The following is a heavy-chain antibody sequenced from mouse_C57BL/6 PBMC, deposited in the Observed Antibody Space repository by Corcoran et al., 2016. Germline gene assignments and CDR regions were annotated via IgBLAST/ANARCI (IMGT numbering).Heavy chain of an antibody. Sequence: QIQLVQSGPELKKPGETVKISCKASGYTFTTYGMSWVKQAPGKGLKWMGWINTYSGVPTYADDFKGRFAFSLETSASTAYLQINNLKNEDTATYFCARPSLYDGYYEDAMDYWGQGTSVTVSS. J-gene: IGHJ4*01. V-gene: IGHV9-3*01. CDR3: ARPSLYDGYYEDAMDY. D-gene: IGHD2-3*01. CDR1: GYTFTTYG. CDR2: INTYSGVP.